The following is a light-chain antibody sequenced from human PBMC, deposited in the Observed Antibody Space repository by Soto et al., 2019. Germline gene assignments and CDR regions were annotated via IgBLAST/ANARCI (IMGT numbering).Light chain of an antibody. CDR1: QSISGN. Sequence: TQSPAPLFVSPGESDTLSCGASQSISGNLAWYQHKPGQAPRLLISGASARATGFPARFSGSGSGTEFTLTISSLQSEDFAVYYCQQYNNWPGTFGQGTKVDIK. J-gene: IGKJ1*01. V-gene: IGKV3-15*01. CDR3: QQYNNWPGT. CDR2: GAS.